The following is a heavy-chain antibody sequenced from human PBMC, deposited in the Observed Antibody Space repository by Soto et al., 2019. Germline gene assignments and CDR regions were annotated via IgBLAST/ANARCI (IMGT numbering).Heavy chain of an antibody. CDR1: GYTFTSYG. Sequence: QVQLVQSGAEVKKPGASVKVSCKASGYTFTSYGISWVRQAPGQGLEWMGWISAYNGNTKYAHKLQGRVTLTTGPSTSTAYREVRSLRSDDTAVYYCARDLAVGLVDYWGQGTLVTVSS. V-gene: IGHV1-18*01. D-gene: IGHD6-19*01. J-gene: IGHJ4*02. CDR3: ARDLAVGLVDY. CDR2: ISAYNGNT.